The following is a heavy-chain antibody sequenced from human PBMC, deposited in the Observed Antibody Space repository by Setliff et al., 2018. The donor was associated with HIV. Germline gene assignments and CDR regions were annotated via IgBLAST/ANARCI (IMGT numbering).Heavy chain of an antibody. CDR3: ARDWLADGYSTKFAFDI. J-gene: IGHJ3*02. D-gene: IGHD5-18*01. V-gene: IGHV3-48*01. CDR1: GFTFSSYS. CDR2: ISSSSSTV. Sequence: GESLKISCAASGFTFSSYSLNWVRQAPGKGLEWVSYISSSSSTVFYADSVKGRFTISRDDAKNSLFLQMNSLRAEDTAVYYCARDWLADGYSTKFAFDIWGQGTMVTV.